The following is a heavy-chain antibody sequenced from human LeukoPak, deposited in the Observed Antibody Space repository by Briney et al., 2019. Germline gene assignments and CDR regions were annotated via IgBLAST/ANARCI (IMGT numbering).Heavy chain of an antibody. V-gene: IGHV1-3*01. CDR3: ARDKCSGDYCYLFDY. D-gene: IGHD2-15*01. CDR2: INAGNGDI. CDR1: GYILTSYV. J-gene: IGHJ4*02. Sequence: ASVKVSCKASGYILTSYVMHWVRQAPGQRLEWMGWINAGNGDIKYSQKFQGRVTNTRDTSANTAHMELSSLRSEDTAVYYCARDKCSGDYCYLFDYWGQGTLVTVSS.